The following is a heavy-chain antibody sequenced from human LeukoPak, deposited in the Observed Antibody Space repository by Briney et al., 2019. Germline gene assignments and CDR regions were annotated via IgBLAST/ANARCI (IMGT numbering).Heavy chain of an antibody. V-gene: IGHV4-38-2*01. CDR1: GYSISSGYY. D-gene: IGHD3-10*01. J-gene: IGHJ4*02. CDR2: IYHSGST. Sequence: SETLSLTCAVSGYSISSGYYWAWIRQPPGKGLEWIGSIYHSGSTYYNPSLKSRVTISVDTSKNQFSLKLSSVTAADTAVYYCARVKPTMVRGVPTPFDYWGQGTLVTVSS. CDR3: ARVKPTMVRGVPTPFDY.